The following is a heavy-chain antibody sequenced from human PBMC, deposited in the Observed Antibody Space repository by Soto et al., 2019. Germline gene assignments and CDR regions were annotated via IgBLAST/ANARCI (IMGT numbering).Heavy chain of an antibody. CDR2: IIPLFGST. D-gene: IGHD5-12*01. J-gene: IGHJ4*02. CDR3: ARDLGTGYDSGDY. V-gene: IGHV1-69*12. CDR1: GDIFSGYS. Sequence: QVQLVQSGAEVKKPGSSVKVSCTASGDIFSGYSISWVQQAPGQGLEWMGGIIPLFGSTNYAPKFQGRVTITADQSTNTGYMELSSLKSEDTAVYYCARDLGTGYDSGDYWGQGTLVTVSS.